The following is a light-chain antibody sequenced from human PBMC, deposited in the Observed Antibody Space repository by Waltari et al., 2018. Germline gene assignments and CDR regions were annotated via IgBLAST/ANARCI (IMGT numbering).Light chain of an antibody. CDR3: QKYGTLPAT. Sequence: EIVLTQSPGTLSLSPGERATLSCRASQSVSRTVAWYQQTPGQAPRLLIYDASTRATGIPDRFSGSGSGTDFSLTISRLEPEDFAVYYCQKYGTLPATFGQGTKVEIK. CDR2: DAS. V-gene: IGKV3-20*01. J-gene: IGKJ1*01. CDR1: QSVSRT.